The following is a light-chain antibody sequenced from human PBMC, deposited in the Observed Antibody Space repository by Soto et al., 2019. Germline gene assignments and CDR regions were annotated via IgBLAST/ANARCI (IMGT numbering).Light chain of an antibody. J-gene: IGLJ3*02. V-gene: IGLV2-11*01. CDR2: DVS. CDR3: CSYAGSNPV. Sequence: QSALTQPRSVSGSPGQSVTISCTGTSSDVGGYNYVSWYQQHPGKAPKLMLYDVSQRPSGVPDRFSGSKSGNTASLTIYGLRAEDEADYYCCSYAGSNPVFGGGTKQTVL. CDR1: SSDVGGYNY.